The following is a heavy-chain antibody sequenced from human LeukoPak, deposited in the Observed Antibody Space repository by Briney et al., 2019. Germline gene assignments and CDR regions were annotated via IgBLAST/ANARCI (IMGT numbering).Heavy chain of an antibody. D-gene: IGHD4-23*01. J-gene: IGHJ4*02. Sequence: SETLSLTCTVSGGSINSYYWSWIRQPAGKGLEWIGRIYSSGSTNYNPSLKSRVSMSADTSKNQFSLKLTSVTAADTAVYYCARGGKATVVTMWGQGILVTDSS. V-gene: IGHV4-4*07. CDR3: ARGGKATVVTM. CDR1: GGSINSYY. CDR2: IYSSGST.